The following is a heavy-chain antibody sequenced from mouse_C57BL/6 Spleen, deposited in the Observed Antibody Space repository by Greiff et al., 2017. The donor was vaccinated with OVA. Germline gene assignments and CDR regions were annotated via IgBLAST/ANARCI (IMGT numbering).Heavy chain of an antibody. J-gene: IGHJ2*01. CDR1: GYSFTGYY. D-gene: IGHD2-4*01. CDR3: ARKRDYVLDY. Sequence: VQLQQSGPELVKPGASVKISCKASGYSFTGYYMNWVKQSPEKSLEWIGEINPSTSGTTYNQKFKAKATLTVDKSSSTAYMQLKSLTSEDSAVYYCARKRDYVLDYWGQGTTLTVSS. V-gene: IGHV1-42*01. CDR2: INPSTSGT.